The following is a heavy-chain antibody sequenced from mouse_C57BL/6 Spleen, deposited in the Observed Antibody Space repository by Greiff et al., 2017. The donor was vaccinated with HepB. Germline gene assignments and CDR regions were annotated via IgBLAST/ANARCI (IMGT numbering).Heavy chain of an antibody. V-gene: IGHV5-9-1*02. D-gene: IGHD1-1*01. J-gene: IGHJ1*03. Sequence: DVMLVESGEGLVKPGGSLKLSCAASGFTFSSYAMSWVRQTPEKRLEWVAYISSGGDYIYYADTVKGRFTISRDNARNTLYLQMSSLKSEDTAMYYCTRVDYYGSSPYWYFDVWGTGTTVTVSS. CDR1: GFTFSSYA. CDR3: TRVDYYGSSPYWYFDV. CDR2: ISSGGDYI.